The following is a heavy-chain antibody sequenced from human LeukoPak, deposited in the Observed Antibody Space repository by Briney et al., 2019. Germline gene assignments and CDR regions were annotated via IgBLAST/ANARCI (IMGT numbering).Heavy chain of an antibody. CDR3: ARQAIAATGNWFDP. V-gene: IGHV4-38-2*01. D-gene: IGHD2-15*01. J-gene: IGHJ5*02. CDR2: IYHSGST. Sequence: SETLSLTCAVSGYSTSSGYYWGWIRQPPGKGLEWIGSIYHSGSTYYNPSLKSRVTISVDTSKNQFSLKVSSVTAGDTAVYYCARQAIAATGNWFDPWGQGTLVTVSS. CDR1: GYSTSSGYY.